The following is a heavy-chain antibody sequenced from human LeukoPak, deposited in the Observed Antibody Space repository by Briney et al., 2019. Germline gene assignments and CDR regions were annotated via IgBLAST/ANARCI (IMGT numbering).Heavy chain of an antibody. CDR3: AREELGSRAGAGRWFDP. J-gene: IGHJ5*02. Sequence: SETLSLTCTVSGGSISSSSYYWGWIRQPPGKGLEWIGTIYYSGSTYYNPSLKSRVTISVDTSKNQFSLQLNSVTPEDTAVYYCAREELGSRAGAGRWFDPWGQGTLVTVSS. CDR1: GGSISSSSYY. D-gene: IGHD6-19*01. V-gene: IGHV4-39*02. CDR2: IYYSGST.